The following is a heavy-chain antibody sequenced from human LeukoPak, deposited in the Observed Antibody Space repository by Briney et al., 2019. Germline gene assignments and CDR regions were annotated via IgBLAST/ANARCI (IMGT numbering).Heavy chain of an antibody. V-gene: IGHV3-23*01. CDR3: AKDQSTSGYSSGWFWYY. CDR1: GFTFSSYG. D-gene: IGHD6-19*01. CDR2: ISGSGGST. Sequence: GGSLRLSCAASGFTFSSYGMSWVRQAPGKGLEWVSAISGSGGSTYYADSVRGRFTISRDNSKNTLYLQMNSLRAEDTAVYYCAKDQSTSGYSSGWFWYYWGQGTLVTVSS. J-gene: IGHJ4*02.